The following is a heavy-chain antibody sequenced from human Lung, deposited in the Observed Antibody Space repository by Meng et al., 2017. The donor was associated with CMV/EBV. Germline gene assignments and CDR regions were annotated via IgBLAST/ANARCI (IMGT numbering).Heavy chain of an antibody. V-gene: IGHV4-39*07. D-gene: IGHD5-18*01. CDR2: KYHNGNV. Sequence: TAPGSSISATTCYWGGIRQPPGRGLEWIGSKYHNGNVHFLGSENYNPSLKSRVTIIMDTSKNQFSLKLVSVTAADTAVYYCVRDGQLGYIDYGESWGQGTXVTVSS. J-gene: IGHJ4*02. CDR1: GSSISATTCY. CDR3: VRDGQLGYIDYGES.